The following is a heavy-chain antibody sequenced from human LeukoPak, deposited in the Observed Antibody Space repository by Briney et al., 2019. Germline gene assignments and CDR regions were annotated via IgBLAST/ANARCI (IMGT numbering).Heavy chain of an antibody. CDR2: IRYDGSNK. CDR1: GFTFSSYG. CDR3: AKTYGDYRNKYFDY. Sequence: GGSLRLSCAASGFTFSSYGMHWVRQAPGKGLEWVAFIRYDGSNKYYADSVKGRFTISRDNSKNTLYLQMNSLRAEDTAVYYCAKTYGDYRNKYFDYWGQGTLVTVSS. D-gene: IGHD4-17*01. J-gene: IGHJ4*02. V-gene: IGHV3-30*02.